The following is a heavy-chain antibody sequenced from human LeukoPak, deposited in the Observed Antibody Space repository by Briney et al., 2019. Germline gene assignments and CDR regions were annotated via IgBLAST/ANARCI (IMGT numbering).Heavy chain of an antibody. D-gene: IGHD2-2*01. V-gene: IGHV5-10-1*01. CDR2: IDPSDSHT. Sequence: GESLKISCKGSGYRFTSYWISWVRQMPGKGLEWMGRIDPSDSHTNYSPSFQGHVTISADKSISTAYLQWSSMKASDTAMYYCARHVYCSSTSCYAAFDIWVQGTMVTGSS. CDR1: GYRFTSYW. CDR3: ARHVYCSSTSCYAAFDI. J-gene: IGHJ3*02.